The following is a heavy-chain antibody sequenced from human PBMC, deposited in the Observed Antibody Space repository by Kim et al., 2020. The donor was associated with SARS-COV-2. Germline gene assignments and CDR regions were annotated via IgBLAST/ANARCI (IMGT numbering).Heavy chain of an antibody. CDR1: GYSFTSYW. Sequence: GESLKISCKGSGYSFTSYWIGWVRQMPGKGLEWMGIIYPGDSDTRYSPSFQGQVTISADKSISTAYLQWSSLKASDTAMYYCARWVEYCSSTSCFGDGMDVWGQGTTVTVSS. CDR2: IYPGDSDT. CDR3: ARWVEYCSSTSCFGDGMDV. D-gene: IGHD2-2*01. J-gene: IGHJ6*02. V-gene: IGHV5-51*01.